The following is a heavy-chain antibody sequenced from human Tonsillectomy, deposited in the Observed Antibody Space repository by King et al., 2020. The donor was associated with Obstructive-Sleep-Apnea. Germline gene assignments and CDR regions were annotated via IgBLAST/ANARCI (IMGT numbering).Heavy chain of an antibody. Sequence: QLQLQESGPGLVKPSETLSLTCTVSGGSISSDGHYWGWIRQPPGKGLEWIGSFSSGGSTFYNPSLKSRVTLSVDTSKNQFSLKMSSVTAADTAVYYCANIVATITDYYFDYWGQGTLVTVSS. CDR2: FSSGGST. CDR1: GGSISSDGHY. V-gene: IGHV4-39*07. CDR3: ANIVATITDYYFDY. D-gene: IGHD5-12*01. J-gene: IGHJ4*02.